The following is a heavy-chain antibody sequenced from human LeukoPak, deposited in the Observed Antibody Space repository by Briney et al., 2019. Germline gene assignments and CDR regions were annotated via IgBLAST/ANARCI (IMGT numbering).Heavy chain of an antibody. Sequence: SVKVSCKASGFTFTNSAVQWVRQARGQRLEWIGWIVVGSGNTDYAQKFQETVTMTRDISTSTAYMELSSLRSEDTAVYYCARDVNGGGHDYWGQGTLVTVSS. CDR3: ARDVNGGGHDY. V-gene: IGHV1-58*01. D-gene: IGHD4-23*01. CDR1: GFTFTNSA. CDR2: IVVGSGNT. J-gene: IGHJ4*02.